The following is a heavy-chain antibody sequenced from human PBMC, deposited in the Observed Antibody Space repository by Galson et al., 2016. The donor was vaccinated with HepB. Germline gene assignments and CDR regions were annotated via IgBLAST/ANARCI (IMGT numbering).Heavy chain of an antibody. D-gene: IGHD3-22*01. J-gene: IGHJ4*02. CDR2: TSGSGGST. V-gene: IGHV3-23*01. CDR3: AKDAGVWYFDSSDPGAY. Sequence: SLRLSCAASGFTFSRYAMNWVRQAPGEGLEWVSATSGSGGSTYYADSVKGRLTISRDNSKNTLYLQMNSLRAEDTAVYCCAKDAGVWYFDSSDPGAYWGQGSLVTVSS. CDR1: GFTFSRYA.